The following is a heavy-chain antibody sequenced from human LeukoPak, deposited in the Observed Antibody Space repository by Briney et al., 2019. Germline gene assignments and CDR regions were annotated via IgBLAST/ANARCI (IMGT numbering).Heavy chain of an antibody. V-gene: IGHV3-7*01. CDR1: GFTFSDYS. CDR2: IKQDGSEK. CDR3: ARDSRFSLY. J-gene: IGHJ4*02. Sequence: GGSLRLTCAAFGFTFSDYSMHWVRQAPGKGLEWVANIKQDGSEKYYVDSVKGRFTISRDNAKNSLYLQMNSVRAEDTAVYYCARDSRFSLYWGQGTLVTVSS.